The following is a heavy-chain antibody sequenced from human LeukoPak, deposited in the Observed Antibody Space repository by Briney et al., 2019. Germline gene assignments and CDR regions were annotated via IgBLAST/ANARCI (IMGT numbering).Heavy chain of an antibody. V-gene: IGHV1-18*01. CDR1: GYTFTSYG. D-gene: IGHD3-10*01. J-gene: IGHJ4*02. CDR2: INGNI. CDR3: ARESSASGSSVDY. Sequence: ASVKVSCTASGYTFTSYGISWVRQALGQGLEWMGRINGNINYSQKFQGRVTMTTDTSTTTAYMELRSLRSDDTAVYYCARESSASGSSVDYWGQGTLVTVSS.